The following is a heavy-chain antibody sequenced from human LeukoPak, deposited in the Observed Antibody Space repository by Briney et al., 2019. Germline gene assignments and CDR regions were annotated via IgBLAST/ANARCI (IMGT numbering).Heavy chain of an antibody. CDR1: GFTFSDYY. CDR2: ISSSGSTI. V-gene: IGHV3-11*04. Sequence: PGGSLRLSCAASGFTFSDYYMSWIRQAPGKGLEWVSYISSSGSTIYYADSVKGRFTISRDNAKNSLYLQMNSLRAEDTAVYYCARAGDFSYYDFWSGAGGDYYYYMDVWGKGTTVTVSS. J-gene: IGHJ6*03. D-gene: IGHD3-3*01. CDR3: ARAGDFSYYDFWSGAGGDYYYYMDV.